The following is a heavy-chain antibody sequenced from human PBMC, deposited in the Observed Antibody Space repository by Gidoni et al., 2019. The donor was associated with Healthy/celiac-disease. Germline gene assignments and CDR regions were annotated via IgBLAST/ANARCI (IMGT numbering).Heavy chain of an antibody. CDR3: ARDSIGYSYGYDYYYGMDV. J-gene: IGHJ6*02. Sequence: EVQLVESGGGLVEPGGSLRLSWSASGFTVSSNYMSWVRQAPGKGLEWVSVIYSGGSTYYADSVKGRFTISRDNSKNTLYLQMNSLRAEDTAVYYCARDSIGYSYGYDYYYGMDVWGQGTTVTVSS. CDR2: IYSGGST. CDR1: GFTVSSNY. D-gene: IGHD5-18*01. V-gene: IGHV3-66*01.